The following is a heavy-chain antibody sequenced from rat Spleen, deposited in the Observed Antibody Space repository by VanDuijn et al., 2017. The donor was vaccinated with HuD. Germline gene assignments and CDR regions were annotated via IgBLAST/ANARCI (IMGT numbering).Heavy chain of an antibody. J-gene: IGHJ2*01. CDR3: ARDPDPGIPYFDY. D-gene: IGHD1-4*01. CDR2: MWSGGST. V-gene: IGHV2-45*01. CDR1: GFSLPSYG. Sequence: QVQLKESGPGLVQPSQTLSLTCTVSGFSLPSYGVSWVRQPPGKGLEWMGVMWSGGSTDYNSALKSRLSISRDTSKNQVFLKMNSLQSEDTTTYYCARDPDPGIPYFDYWGQGVMVTVSS.